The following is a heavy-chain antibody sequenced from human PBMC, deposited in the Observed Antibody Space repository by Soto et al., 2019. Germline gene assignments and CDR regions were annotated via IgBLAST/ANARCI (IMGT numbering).Heavy chain of an antibody. V-gene: IGHV1-69*13. D-gene: IGHD3-22*01. J-gene: IGHJ6*02. Sequence: GAPVKGSCKAFWGTLSSYAISWGRQGPGQRVEWVGGVIPIFGTANYAQKFQGRVTITADESTSTAYMELNSLRSEDTAVYYCARTYYYDSSGPRQSWEDGPEVYYYGMDVWGQGTTVTVSS. CDR1: WGTLSSYA. CDR2: VIPIFGTA. CDR3: ARTYYYDSSGPRQSWEDGPEVYYYGMDV.